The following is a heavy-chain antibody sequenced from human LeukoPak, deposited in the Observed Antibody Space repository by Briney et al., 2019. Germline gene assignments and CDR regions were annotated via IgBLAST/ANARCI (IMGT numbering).Heavy chain of an antibody. CDR3: AKAGYFDWLLYY. CDR1: GFTFSSYG. V-gene: IGHV3-33*03. CDR2: IWYDGSNK. Sequence: PGGSLRLSCAASGFTFSSYGMHWVRQAPGKGLEWVAVIWYDGSNKYYADSVKGRFTISRDNSKNSLYLQMNSLRTEDTALYYCAKAGYFDWLLYYWGQGTLVTVSS. J-gene: IGHJ4*02. D-gene: IGHD3-9*01.